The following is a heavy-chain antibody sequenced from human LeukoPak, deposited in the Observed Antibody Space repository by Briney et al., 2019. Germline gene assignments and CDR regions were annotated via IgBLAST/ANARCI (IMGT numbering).Heavy chain of an antibody. J-gene: IGHJ6*04. Sequence: GTSVKVSCKASGFTFTSSAVQWVRQARGQRLEWIGWIVVGSGNTNYAQKFQGRVTITADESTSTAYMELSSLRSEDTAVYYCARSTFPEEHYYYGMDVWGKGTTVTVSS. CDR2: IVVGSGNT. CDR3: ARSTFPEEHYYYGMDV. D-gene: IGHD1-26*01. V-gene: IGHV1-58*01. CDR1: GFTFTSSA.